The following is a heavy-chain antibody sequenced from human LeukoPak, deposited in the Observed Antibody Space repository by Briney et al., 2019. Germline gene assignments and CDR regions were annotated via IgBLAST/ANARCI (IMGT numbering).Heavy chain of an antibody. CDR3: ARVIVGATADYYYYYMDV. D-gene: IGHD1-26*01. CDR1: GFTFDDYG. Sequence: GGSLRLSCAASGFTFDDYGMSWVRQAPGKGPEWVSSINWSGGTSGYADSVKGRFTISRDNAKNSLYLQMNSLRAEDTALYHCARVIVGATADYYYYYMDVWGKGTTVTISS. V-gene: IGHV3-20*01. CDR2: INWSGGTS. J-gene: IGHJ6*03.